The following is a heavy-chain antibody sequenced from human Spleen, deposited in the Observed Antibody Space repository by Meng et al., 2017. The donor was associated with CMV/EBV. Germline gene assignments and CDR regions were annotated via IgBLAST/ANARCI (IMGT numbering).Heavy chain of an antibody. CDR2: IYYTGIT. Sequence: VSGGSIYNSRYYWGWIRQPPGKGLEYIGYIYYTGITYYNPSLNSRVTISVDTSKNQFSLKLNSVTAADTAVYFCASFHRAWAYFDYWGQGKLVTVSS. D-gene: IGHD3-10*01. CDR3: ASFHRAWAYFDY. CDR1: GGSIYNSRYY. V-gene: IGHV4-39*07. J-gene: IGHJ4*02.